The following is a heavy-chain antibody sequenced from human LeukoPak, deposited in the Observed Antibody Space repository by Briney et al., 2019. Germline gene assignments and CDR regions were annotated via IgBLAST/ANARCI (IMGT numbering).Heavy chain of an antibody. J-gene: IGHJ6*02. V-gene: IGHV1-18*01. CDR2: ISAYNGNT. Sequence: ASVKVSCKASGYTFTSIGIGWVRQPPGQGLAWLGWISAYNGNTNYAQKLQGRVTMTTDTSTSTAYMELRSLRSDDTAVYYCARVRDRRYYGMDVWGQGTTVTVSS. CDR1: GYTFTSIG. CDR3: ARVRDRRYYGMDV.